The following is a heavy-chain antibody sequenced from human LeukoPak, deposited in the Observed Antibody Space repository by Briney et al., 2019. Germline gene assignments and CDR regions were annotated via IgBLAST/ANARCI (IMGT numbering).Heavy chain of an antibody. CDR2: IYYSGST. CDR1: GGSISSSSYY. CDR3: ARREYCSNTSCYYFDY. V-gene: IGHV4-39*01. J-gene: IGHJ4*02. D-gene: IGHD2-2*01. Sequence: KPSETLSLTCTVSGGSISSSSYYWGWIRQPPGKGLEWIGRIYYSGSTYYNPSLKSRVTISVDTSKNQFSLKLNSVTAADTAVYYCARREYCSNTSCYYFDYWDQGTLVTVFS.